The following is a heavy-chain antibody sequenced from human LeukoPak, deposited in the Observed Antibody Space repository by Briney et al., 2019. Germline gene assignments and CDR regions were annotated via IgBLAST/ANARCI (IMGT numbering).Heavy chain of an antibody. J-gene: IGHJ3*02. D-gene: IGHD4-17*01. V-gene: IGHV3-66*01. CDR1: GFTVSSNY. CDR3: ARLNDYGDYVDLGAFDI. CDR2: IYSGGST. Sequence: PGGSLRLSCAASGFTVSSNYMSWVRQAPGKGLEWVSVIYSGGSTYYADSVKGRFTISRDNSKNTLYLQMNSLRAEDTAVYYCARLNDYGDYVDLGAFDIWGQGTMVTVSS.